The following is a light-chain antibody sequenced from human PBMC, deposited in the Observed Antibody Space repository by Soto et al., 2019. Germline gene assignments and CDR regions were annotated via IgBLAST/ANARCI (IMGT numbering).Light chain of an antibody. CDR1: SSNIGNNP. CDR2: SNS. Sequence: QSVLTQPPSASGTPGQRVTISCSGSSSNIGNNPVNWYQQLPGTAPKLLIYSNSQRPSGVPDRCSGSKSGTSASLALCGLQSEDEADYYCAAWDDSLNAYVIFGGGTQLTVL. J-gene: IGLJ2*01. V-gene: IGLV1-44*01. CDR3: AAWDDSLNAYVI.